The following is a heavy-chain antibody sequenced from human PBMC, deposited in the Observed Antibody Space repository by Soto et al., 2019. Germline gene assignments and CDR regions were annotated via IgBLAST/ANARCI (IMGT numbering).Heavy chain of an antibody. D-gene: IGHD2-15*01. CDR2: IYPGDSDT. Sequence: GESLKISCKGSGYSFTSYWIGWVRQMPGKGLEWMGIIYPGDSDTRYSPSFQGQVTISADKSISTAYLQWSSLRAEDTAVYYCARIVEMAAVGWGGMDVWGQGTTVTVSS. CDR1: GYSFTSYW. CDR3: ARIVEMAAVGWGGMDV. V-gene: IGHV5-51*01. J-gene: IGHJ6*02.